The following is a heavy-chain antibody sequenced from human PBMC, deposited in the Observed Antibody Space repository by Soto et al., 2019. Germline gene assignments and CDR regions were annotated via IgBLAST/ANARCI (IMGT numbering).Heavy chain of an antibody. CDR3: ASHRTFWPFDY. Sequence: PSETLSLTCTVSGGSISSNFYYWGWIRQPPGKGLQWIGNIYYRGSTNYNPSLKSPVTISVDTSKNQFSLKLSSVTAADTAVYYCASHRTFWPFDYWGQGTVVTVSS. D-gene: IGHD2-8*01. CDR2: IYYRGST. V-gene: IGHV4-39*01. J-gene: IGHJ4*02. CDR1: GGSISSNFYY.